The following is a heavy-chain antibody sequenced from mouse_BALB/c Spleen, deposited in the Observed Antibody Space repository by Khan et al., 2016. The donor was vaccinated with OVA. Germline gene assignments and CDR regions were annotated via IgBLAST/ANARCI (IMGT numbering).Heavy chain of an antibody. CDR3: TRSGYGSFAY. CDR2: ISPNNGGT. V-gene: IGHV1S81*02. CDR1: GYTFTSYY. J-gene: IGHJ3*01. D-gene: IGHD2-2*01. Sequence: QVQLQQSGAELVKPEASVTLSCKASGYTFTSYYMYWVKQRPGQGLEWIGEISPNNGGTNFNEKFKSKATLTVDKSSSTSYMQLNTLTSEDSAVYYCTRSGYGSFAYWGQGTLVTVSA.